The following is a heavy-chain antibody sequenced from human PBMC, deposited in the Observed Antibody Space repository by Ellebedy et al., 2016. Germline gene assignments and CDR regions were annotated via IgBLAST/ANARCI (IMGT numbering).Heavy chain of an antibody. V-gene: IGHV4-39*01. CDR3: ARGKYYDFWSGPYMDV. CDR1: GGSISSSSYY. D-gene: IGHD3-3*01. Sequence: SETLSLXCTVSGGSISSSSYYWGWIRQPPGKGLEWIGSIYYSGSTYYNPSLKSRVTISVDTSKNQFSLKLSSVTAADTAVYYCARGKYYDFWSGPYMDVWGKGTTVTVSS. J-gene: IGHJ6*03. CDR2: IYYSGST.